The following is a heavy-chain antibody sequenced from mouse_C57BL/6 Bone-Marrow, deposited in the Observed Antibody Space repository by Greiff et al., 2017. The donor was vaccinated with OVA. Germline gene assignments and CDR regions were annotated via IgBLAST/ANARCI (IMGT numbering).Heavy chain of an antibody. J-gene: IGHJ1*03. D-gene: IGHD1-1*01. V-gene: IGHV1-22*01. CDR1: GYTFTDYN. CDR2: INPNDGGT. CDR3: ARGYYGSSSYWYFDV. Sequence: EVKLQESGPELVKPGASVKMSCKASGYTFTDYNMHWVKQSHGKSLEWIGYINPNDGGTSYNQKFKGKATLTVNKSSSTAYMELRSLTSEDSAVYYCARGYYGSSSYWYFDVWGTGTTVTVSS.